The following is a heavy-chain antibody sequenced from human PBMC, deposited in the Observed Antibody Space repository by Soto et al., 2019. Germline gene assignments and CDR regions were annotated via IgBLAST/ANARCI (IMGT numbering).Heavy chain of an antibody. V-gene: IGHV1-3*01. CDR1: GYTFTSYA. J-gene: IGHJ4*02. Sequence: ASVKVSCKAAGYTFTSYAMHWVRQAPGQRLEWMGWINAGNGNTKYSQKFQGRVTITRDTSASTAYMELSSLRSEDTAVYYCARVAVDTAMVTSMDYWGQGTLVTVSS. CDR3: ARVAVDTAMVTSMDY. D-gene: IGHD5-18*01. CDR2: INAGNGNT.